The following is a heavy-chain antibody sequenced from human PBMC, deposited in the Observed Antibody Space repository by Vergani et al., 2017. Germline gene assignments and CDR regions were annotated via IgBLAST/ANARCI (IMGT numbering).Heavy chain of an antibody. V-gene: IGHV3-23*01. Sequence: EVQLLESGGRLVQPGGSLRLSCVASGFAFSRFAMSWVRQAPGTGLGWVSGLTASGSGISYADSVRGRFTISRDNSKNTLFLQMDSLRAEDTAVYYCSKSGWLQHFGAHYFDSWGQGILVTVSS. J-gene: IGHJ4*02. CDR3: SKSGWLQHFGAHYFDS. D-gene: IGHD5-24*01. CDR2: LTASGSGI. CDR1: GFAFSRFA.